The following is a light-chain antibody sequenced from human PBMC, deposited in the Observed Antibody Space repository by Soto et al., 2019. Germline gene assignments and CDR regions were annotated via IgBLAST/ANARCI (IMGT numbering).Light chain of an antibody. Sequence: MTQSPLSLPVTPGEGASISCRSSHSLLHSNGYNSLNWYQQKPGKAPKFLIYASSTLQSGVPSRFSGSASGTDFSLTISSLQPEDFAPYYCQQGSISPLTFGHGTKVDTK. CDR3: QQGSISPLT. CDR2: ASS. J-gene: IGKJ1*01. CDR1: HSLLHSNGYNS. V-gene: IGKV1-39*01.